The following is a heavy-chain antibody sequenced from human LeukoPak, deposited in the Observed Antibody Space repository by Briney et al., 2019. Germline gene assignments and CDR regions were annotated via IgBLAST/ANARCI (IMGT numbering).Heavy chain of an antibody. D-gene: IGHD3-22*01. V-gene: IGHV3-21*01. J-gene: IGHJ4*02. CDR2: ISSSSSYI. Sequence: TEGSLRLSCAASGFTFSSYSMNWVRQAPGKGLEWVSSISSSSSYIYYADSVKGRFTISRDNAKNSLYLQMNSLRAEDTAVYYCARGGSSGYYTIDYWGQRTPVTVSS. CDR3: ARGGSSGYYTIDY. CDR1: GFTFSSYS.